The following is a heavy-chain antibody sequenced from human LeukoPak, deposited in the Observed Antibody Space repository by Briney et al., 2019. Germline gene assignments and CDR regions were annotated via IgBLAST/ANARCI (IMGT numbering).Heavy chain of an antibody. Sequence: TLSLTCAVSGGSISSCCYSWSWIRQPPGKGLEWNGNIYHSGSTYYNPSIKSRVTISVDGSKKQFSLKLSSMTGAETAVFYCAGLTYYDIVTEGYFDRWGRRTLVTVSS. CDR2: IYHSGST. J-gene: IGHJ2*01. V-gene: IGHV4-30-2*01. D-gene: IGHD3-9*01. CDR3: AGLTYYDIVTEGYFDR. CDR1: GGSISSCCYS.